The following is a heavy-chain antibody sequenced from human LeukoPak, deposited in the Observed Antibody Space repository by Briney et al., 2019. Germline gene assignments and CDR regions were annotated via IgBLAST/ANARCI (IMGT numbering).Heavy chain of an antibody. V-gene: IGHV3-30*04. Sequence: GRSLRLSCAASGFTFSSYAMHWVRQAPGKGLEWVAVISYDGSNKYYADSVKGRFTISRDNSKNTLYLQMNSLRAEDTAVYYCARDYVVVPAVMGGWGQGTLVTVSS. CDR2: ISYDGSNK. CDR3: ARDYVVVPAVMGG. J-gene: IGHJ4*02. CDR1: GFTFSSYA. D-gene: IGHD2-2*01.